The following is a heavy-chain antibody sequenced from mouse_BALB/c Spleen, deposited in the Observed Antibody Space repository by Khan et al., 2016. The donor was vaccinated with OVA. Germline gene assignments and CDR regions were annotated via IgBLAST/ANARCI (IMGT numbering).Heavy chain of an antibody. V-gene: IGHV1-4*01. Sequence: QVQLQQSGAELARPGASVKMSCKASGYTFTTYTIHWVKQRPGQGLEWIGYIIPSNDYTNYNQKFKDRATLTADKSSSTAYMQLSSLTSEDSAVYYVVREGAYYRSDGWFAYWGQGTLVTVSA. J-gene: IGHJ3*01. CDR2: IIPSNDYT. CDR1: GYTFTTYT. CDR3: VREGAYYRSDGWFAY. D-gene: IGHD2-14*01.